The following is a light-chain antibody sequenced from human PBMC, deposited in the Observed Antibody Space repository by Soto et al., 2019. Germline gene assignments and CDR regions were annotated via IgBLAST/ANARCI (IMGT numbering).Light chain of an antibody. V-gene: IGKV1-6*01. CDR1: QGIRND. CDR3: LQDYNYHWT. Sequence: AIQMTQSPSSLSASVGDRVTITCRASQGIRNDLGGYQQKPGKDTKLLIYAASSLQSGVPSRFSGSGSGTDFTLTISSLQPEDFATYYCLQDYNYHWTFGQATKVDIK. J-gene: IGKJ1*01. CDR2: AAS.